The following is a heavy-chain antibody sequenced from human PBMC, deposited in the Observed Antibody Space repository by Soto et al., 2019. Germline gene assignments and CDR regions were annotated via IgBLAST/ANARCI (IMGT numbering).Heavy chain of an antibody. CDR2: INPNSGGT. Sequence: QVQLVQSGAEVKKPGASVKVSCKASGYTFTGYYMHWVRQAPGQGLEWMGWINPNSGGTNYAQKFQGWVTMTRDTSISTAYMELSRLRSDDTAVYYCARGESGSYLGFPPVRYYYGMDVWGQGTTVTVSS. J-gene: IGHJ6*02. D-gene: IGHD1-26*01. V-gene: IGHV1-2*04. CDR1: GYTFTGYY. CDR3: ARGESGSYLGFPPVRYYYGMDV.